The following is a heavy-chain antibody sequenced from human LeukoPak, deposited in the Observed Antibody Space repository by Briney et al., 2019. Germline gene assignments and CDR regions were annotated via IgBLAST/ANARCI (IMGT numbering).Heavy chain of an antibody. Sequence: GGSLRLSCAASGFTFSSYAMSWVRQAPGKGLEWVSAISGSGGSTYYADSVKGRFTISRDNAKNSLYVQMNSLRAEDTAVYYCARDPRYSSSWSQGDYMDVWGKGTTVTVSS. D-gene: IGHD6-13*01. V-gene: IGHV3-23*01. CDR1: GFTFSSYA. CDR3: ARDPRYSSSWSQGDYMDV. J-gene: IGHJ6*03. CDR2: ISGSGGST.